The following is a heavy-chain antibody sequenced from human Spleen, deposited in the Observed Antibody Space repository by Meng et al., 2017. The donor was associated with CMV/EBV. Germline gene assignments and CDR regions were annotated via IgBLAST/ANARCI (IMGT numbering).Heavy chain of an antibody. D-gene: IGHD3-16*01. CDR3: ARGPVLGRVGYYFDY. Sequence: SVKVSCKASGYTFTGYYMHWVRQAPGQGLEWMGWIIPIFGTANYAQKFQGRVTITTDESTSTAYMELSSLRSEDTAVYYCARGPVLGRVGYYFDYWGQGTLVTVSS. CDR1: GYTFTGYY. J-gene: IGHJ4*02. CDR2: IIPIFGTA. V-gene: IGHV1-69*05.